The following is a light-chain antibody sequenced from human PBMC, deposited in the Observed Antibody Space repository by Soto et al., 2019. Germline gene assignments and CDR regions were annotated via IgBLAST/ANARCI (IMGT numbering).Light chain of an antibody. Sequence: QSVLTQPASVSGSPGQSITISCTGTSSDVGGYNYVSWYQQHPGKGPKLMIFEVSNRPSGVSTRFSGSKSGNTASLTISGLQAEDEADYYCTSSTSSRTLVVFGGGTKLTVL. J-gene: IGLJ2*01. V-gene: IGLV2-14*01. CDR2: EVS. CDR3: TSSTSSRTLVV. CDR1: SSDVGGYNY.